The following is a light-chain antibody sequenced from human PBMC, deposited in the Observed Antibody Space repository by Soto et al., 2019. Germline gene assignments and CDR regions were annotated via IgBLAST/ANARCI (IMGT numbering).Light chain of an antibody. CDR1: SSDVGAYNY. Sequence: QSALTQPPSASGSPGQSVTISCTGTSSDVGAYNYVSWYQQHEGKAHKLVMYEVTNRPSGVPDRFSGSKSANTASLTVSGLQAEDEADYYCSSFASSNTGVFGGGTKLTVL. J-gene: IGLJ3*02. V-gene: IGLV2-8*01. CDR3: SSFASSNTGV. CDR2: EVT.